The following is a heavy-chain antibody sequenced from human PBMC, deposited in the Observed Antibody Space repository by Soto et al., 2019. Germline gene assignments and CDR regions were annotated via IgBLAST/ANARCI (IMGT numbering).Heavy chain of an antibody. J-gene: IGHJ4*02. CDR1: GFTFSGSA. CDR3: SRRVAGTLDY. Sequence: EVQLVESGGGLVQPGGSLKLSCAAFGFTFSGSAIHWVRQASGKGLEWVGRIRSKGNHYATVYAASVEGRFTISRDDSKNTAYLQMNSLKTEDTAVYYCSRRVAGTLDYWGQGTLVTVFS. CDR2: IRSKGNHYAT. V-gene: IGHV3-73*01. D-gene: IGHD6-19*01.